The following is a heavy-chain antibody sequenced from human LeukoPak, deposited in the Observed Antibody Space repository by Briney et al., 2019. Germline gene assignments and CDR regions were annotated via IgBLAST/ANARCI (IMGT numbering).Heavy chain of an antibody. J-gene: IGHJ4*02. V-gene: IGHV1-46*01. CDR2: INPSGGGT. Sequence: GESLKISCKGSGYSFTSYWIGWVRQAPGQGLQWMGIINPSGGGTSYSQKFQGRVTMTRDTSTSTVYMELSSLRSDDTAVYYCARGRMGYVLDFDYWGQGTLVTVSS. D-gene: IGHD4/OR15-4a*01. CDR1: GYSFTSYW. CDR3: ARGRMGYVLDFDY.